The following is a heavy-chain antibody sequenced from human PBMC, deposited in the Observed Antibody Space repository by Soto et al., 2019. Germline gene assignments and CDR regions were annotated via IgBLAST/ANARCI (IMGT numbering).Heavy chain of an antibody. CDR1: GGSISSYY. CDR2: IYYSGST. Sequence: SETLSLTCTVSGGSISSYYWSWVRQPPGKGLEWIGYIYYSGSTNYNPSLKSRVTISVDTSKNQFSLKLSSVTAADTAVYYCARFDYGGYYFDYWGQGTLVTVSS. J-gene: IGHJ4*02. V-gene: IGHV4-59*01. D-gene: IGHD4-17*01. CDR3: ARFDYGGYYFDY.